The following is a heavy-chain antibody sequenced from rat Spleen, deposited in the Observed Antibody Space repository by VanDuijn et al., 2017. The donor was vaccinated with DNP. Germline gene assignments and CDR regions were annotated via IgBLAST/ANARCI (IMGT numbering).Heavy chain of an antibody. Sequence: EVQLVESGGGLVQPGRSLKLSCAASGFTFSDYNMAWVRQAPKKGLEWVATISYDGSGTYYRDSVKGRFTISRDNAKSTLYLRMDSLRSEDTATYYCARRYYSGSYYFDYWGQGVMVTVSS. CDR2: ISYDGSGT. J-gene: IGHJ2*01. CDR1: GFTFSDYN. V-gene: IGHV5-7*01. CDR3: ARRYYSGSYYFDY. D-gene: IGHD1-1*01.